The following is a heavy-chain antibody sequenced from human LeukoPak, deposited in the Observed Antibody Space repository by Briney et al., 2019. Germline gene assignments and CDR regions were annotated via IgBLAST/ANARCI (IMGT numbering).Heavy chain of an antibody. V-gene: IGHV4-38-2*01. Sequence: SEPLSLTCAVSNYPITSDYYWVWIRQPPGQGLEWIDQIFHSGIAHYNPSLKSRVTMSVDTSRSQFSVNLNSVTAADTAVYYNRFYYYMDVWGKGTTVTVSS. CDR2: IFHSGIA. CDR1: NYPITSDYY. J-gene: IGHJ6*03. CDR3: RFYYYMDV.